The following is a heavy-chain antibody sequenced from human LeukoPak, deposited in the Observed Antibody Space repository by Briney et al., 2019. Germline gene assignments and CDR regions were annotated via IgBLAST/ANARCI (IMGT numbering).Heavy chain of an antibody. J-gene: IGHJ5*01. CDR1: GGSITNTSYY. V-gene: IGHV4-39*01. D-gene: IGHD2-21*02. CDR2: VYYSGAT. Sequence: PSETLSLTCSVSGGSITNTSYYWVWIRQPPGKGLEWIGTVYYSGATYYNPSLKSRFTISVDTSKNQFSLKLTSVTAADTAVYYCARHDSVTHNWFDFWGRGTLVTVSS. CDR3: ARHDSVTHNWFDF.